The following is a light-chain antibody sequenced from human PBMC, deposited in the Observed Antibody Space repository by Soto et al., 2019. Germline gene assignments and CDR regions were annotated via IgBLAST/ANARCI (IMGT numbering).Light chain of an antibody. V-gene: IGKV3-20*01. Sequence: EFVLTQSPDTLSLPPGERATLSCRASQTVTSSNVAWYQQKPGQAPRPLVYGPSTRATGVPDRFSGSGSGTDFTLTISRLEPEDFAVYYCQQFGSSPGFTFGPGTKVDIK. J-gene: IGKJ3*01. CDR3: QQFGSSPGFT. CDR2: GPS. CDR1: QTVTSSN.